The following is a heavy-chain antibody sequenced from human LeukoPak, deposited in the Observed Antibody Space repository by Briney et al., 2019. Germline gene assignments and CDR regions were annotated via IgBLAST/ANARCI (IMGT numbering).Heavy chain of an antibody. CDR2: ISGSGGST. CDR1: GFTFSSYA. J-gene: IGHJ4*02. Sequence: PGGSLRLSCAASGFTFSSYAMSWVRQAPGKGLEWVSAISGSGGSTHYADSVKGRFTVSRDNSKNTLYLQMNSLRAEDTAIYYCVRDSPDSPYTSGWYGNWGRGIRVTVSS. V-gene: IGHV3-23*01. CDR3: VRDSPDSPYTSGWYGN. D-gene: IGHD6-13*01.